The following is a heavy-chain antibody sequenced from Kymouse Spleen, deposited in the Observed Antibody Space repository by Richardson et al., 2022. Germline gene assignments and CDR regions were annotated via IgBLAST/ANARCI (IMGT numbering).Heavy chain of an antibody. V-gene: IGHV3-13*01. D-gene: IGHD2-21*02. J-gene: IGHJ6*02. CDR3: ARAGLYCGGDCYSYYYYYGMDV. CDR2: IGTAGDT. Sequence: EVQLVESGGGLVQPGGSLRLSCAASGFTFSSYDMHWVRQATGKGLEWVSAIGTAGDTYYPGSVKGRFTISRENAKNSLYLQMNSLRAGDTAVYYCARAGLYCGGDCYSYYYYYGMDVWGQGTTVTVSS. CDR1: GFTFSSYD.